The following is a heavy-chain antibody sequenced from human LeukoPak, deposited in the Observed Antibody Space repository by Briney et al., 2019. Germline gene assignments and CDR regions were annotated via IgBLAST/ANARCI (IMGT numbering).Heavy chain of an antibody. CDR1: GLTFSTYA. CDR2: LSGSGDST. Sequence: GGSLRLSCAASGLTFSTYAMSWVRQAPGKGLDWVSALSGSGDSTYYADSVKGRFTISRDNSKNTLYLQMNSLRAEDTAVYYCAKDYSGDCCYDTFDIWGQGTMVTVSS. D-gene: IGHD2-21*02. CDR3: AKDYSGDCCYDTFDI. V-gene: IGHV3-23*01. J-gene: IGHJ3*02.